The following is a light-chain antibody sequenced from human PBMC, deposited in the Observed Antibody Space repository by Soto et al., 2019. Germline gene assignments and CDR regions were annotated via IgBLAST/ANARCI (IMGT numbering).Light chain of an antibody. Sequence: QSVLTQSPSVSGAPGQRVTISCTGSSSNIGAGYDVHWYQQLPGTAPKLLIYGNSDRPSGVPDRFSGSKSGTSASLAIIGLQAEDEADYYCQSYDSSLSAYVFGTGTKVTVL. CDR1: SSNIGAGYD. J-gene: IGLJ1*01. V-gene: IGLV1-40*01. CDR3: QSYDSSLSAYV. CDR2: GNS.